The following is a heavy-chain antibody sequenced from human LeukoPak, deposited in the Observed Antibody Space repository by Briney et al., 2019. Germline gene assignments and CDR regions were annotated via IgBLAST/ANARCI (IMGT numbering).Heavy chain of an antibody. CDR1: GYTFTTYA. J-gene: IGHJ4*02. CDR2: INTGNGNT. Sequence: ASVKVSCKASGYTFTTYAIHWVRQAPGQRLEWMGWINTGNGNTKHSQNFQGRVTITRDTSASTAYMELSSLRSEDTAVYCCARHSLTYPAGFDYWGQGTLVTVSS. CDR3: ARHSLTYPAGFDY. D-gene: IGHD2/OR15-2a*01. V-gene: IGHV1-3*04.